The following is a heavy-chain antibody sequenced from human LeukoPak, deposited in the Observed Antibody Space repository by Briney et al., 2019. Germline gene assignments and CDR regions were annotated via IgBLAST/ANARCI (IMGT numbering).Heavy chain of an antibody. CDR2: IYHSGST. Sequence: SETLSLTCAVSGGSICSSTWWSWVSQPPGRGLEWIGEIYHSGSTNYNPSLKSRLTISVDKSKNQFSLRLSSVTAADTAVYYCASVHTAMVTFDYWGQGTLVTVSS. CDR3: ASVHTAMVTFDY. D-gene: IGHD5-18*01. V-gene: IGHV4-4*02. J-gene: IGHJ4*02. CDR1: GGSICSSTW.